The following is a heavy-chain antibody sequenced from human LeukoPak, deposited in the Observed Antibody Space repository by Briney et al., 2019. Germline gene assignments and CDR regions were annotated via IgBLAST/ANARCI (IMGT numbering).Heavy chain of an antibody. CDR2: ISAYNGDT. CDR1: GYPFTSYY. J-gene: IGHJ5*02. D-gene: IGHD2-2*02. Sequence: GASVKVSCKASGYPFTSYYINWVRQAPGQGLEWMGWISAYNGDTNYAQNLQGRVTMTTDTSTDTAYMELRSLRSDDTAVYYCARDGHSYTNPNNWFDPWGQGTLVTVSS. CDR3: ARDGHSYTNPNNWFDP. V-gene: IGHV1-18*01.